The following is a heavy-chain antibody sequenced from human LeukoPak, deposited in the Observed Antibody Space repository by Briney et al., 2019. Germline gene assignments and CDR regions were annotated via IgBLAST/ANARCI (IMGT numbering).Heavy chain of an antibody. CDR3: AREGPIAVAGYWFDP. D-gene: IGHD6-19*01. Sequence: PSETLSLTCTVSGGSISSYYWSWIRQPPGKGLEWIGYIYYSGSTNYNPSLKSRDTISVDTSKNQFSLKLSSVTAADTAVYYCAREGPIAVAGYWFDPWGQGTLVTVSS. J-gene: IGHJ5*02. CDR1: GGSISSYY. CDR2: IYYSGST. V-gene: IGHV4-59*01.